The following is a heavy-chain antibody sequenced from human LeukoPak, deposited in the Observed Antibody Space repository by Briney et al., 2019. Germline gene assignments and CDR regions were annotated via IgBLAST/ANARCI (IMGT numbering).Heavy chain of an antibody. D-gene: IGHD3-10*01. CDR2: ISAYNGNT. CDR3: ARDQKVGNYYGSGSSDY. V-gene: IGHV1-18*01. Sequence: ASVKVSCKAAGYTFTSDGISWVRQAPGQGLEWMGWISAYNGNTNYAQKLQGRVTMTTDTSTSPAYMELRSLRSDDTAVYYCARDQKVGNYYGSGSSDYWGQGTLVTVSS. J-gene: IGHJ4*02. CDR1: GYTFTSDG.